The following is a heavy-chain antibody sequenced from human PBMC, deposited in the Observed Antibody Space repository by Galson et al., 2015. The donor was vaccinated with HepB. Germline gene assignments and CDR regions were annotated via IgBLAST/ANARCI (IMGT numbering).Heavy chain of an antibody. V-gene: IGHV3-30*03. CDR2: ISYDGSST. Sequence: SLRLSCAASGFTFSIYGMHWVRPAPGRGVGGVGGISYDGSSTNYADSVKGRFTISRDNAKNTLYLQMNSLRAEDRAVYYCARGKRYSSGQTIDYWGQGTLVTVSS. D-gene: IGHD6-19*01. CDR1: GFTFSIYG. CDR3: ARGKRYSSGQTIDY. J-gene: IGHJ4*02.